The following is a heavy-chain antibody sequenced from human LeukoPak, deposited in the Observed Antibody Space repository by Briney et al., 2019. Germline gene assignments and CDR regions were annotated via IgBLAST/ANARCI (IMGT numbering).Heavy chain of an antibody. CDR2: IYHSGRT. V-gene: IGHV4-38-2*01. CDR3: ARHSDVWFGELFANFDY. CDR1: GYSISSGYY. Sequence: PSETLSLTCAVSGYSISSGYYWGWIRQPPGKGLEWIGSIYHSGRTYYNPSLKSRVTISVDTSKNQFSLKLCSGAAADTAVSYCARHSDVWFGELFANFDYWGQGTLVTVSS. J-gene: IGHJ4*02. D-gene: IGHD3-10*01.